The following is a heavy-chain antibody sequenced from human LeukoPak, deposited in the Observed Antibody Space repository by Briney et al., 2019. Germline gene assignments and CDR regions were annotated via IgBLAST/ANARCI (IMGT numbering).Heavy chain of an antibody. CDR1: GFTFSSYS. Sequence: GGCLRLSCAASGFTFSSYSMNWVRQAPGKGLEWVSSISSSSSYIYYADSVKGRFTISRDNAKNSLYLQMNSLRAEDTAVYYCARGREEQLVYNWFDPWGQGTLVTVSS. CDR2: ISSSSSYI. D-gene: IGHD6-13*01. V-gene: IGHV3-21*01. CDR3: ARGREEQLVYNWFDP. J-gene: IGHJ5*02.